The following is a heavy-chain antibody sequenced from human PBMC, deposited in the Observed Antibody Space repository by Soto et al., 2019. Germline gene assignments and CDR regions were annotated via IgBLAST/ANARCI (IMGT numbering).Heavy chain of an antibody. Sequence: EVQLVESGGGLVQPGGSLRLSCAASEFTFSSYWMSWVRQAPGKGLEWVANIKQDGSEKYYVDSVKGRFTISRDNAKNSLYLQMNSLRAEDTAVYYCARGIAAAPGAFDIWGQGTMVTVSS. CDR2: IKQDGSEK. CDR1: EFTFSSYW. D-gene: IGHD6-13*01. V-gene: IGHV3-7*01. J-gene: IGHJ3*02. CDR3: ARGIAAAPGAFDI.